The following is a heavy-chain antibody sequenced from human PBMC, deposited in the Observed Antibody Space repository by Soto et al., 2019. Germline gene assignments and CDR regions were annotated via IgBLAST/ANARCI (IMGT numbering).Heavy chain of an antibody. CDR1: GFTFSYYA. Sequence: EVQLVESGGGLVQPGGSLRLSCAASGFTFSYYAMHWVRQAPGKGLEYVSAISSNGGSTYYANSVKGRFTISRDTSKSTLDLQMGSLRDEDMAVYYCARSAYNSGWFGGGAFDIWGQGTMVTVSS. J-gene: IGHJ3*02. CDR2: ISSNGGST. D-gene: IGHD6-19*01. V-gene: IGHV3-64*01. CDR3: ARSAYNSGWFGGGAFDI.